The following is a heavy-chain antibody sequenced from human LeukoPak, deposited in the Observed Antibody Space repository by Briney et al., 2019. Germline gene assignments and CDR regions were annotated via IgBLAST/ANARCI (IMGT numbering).Heavy chain of an antibody. V-gene: IGHV4-59*01. CDR3: ATKRGGCVSSIRCFTFDF. D-gene: IGHD3-3*02. Sequence: PSETLSLTCTVSGGSISSYYWSWIRQPPGKGLEWIEYIYYSGSTNYNPSLKSRVTISVDTSKNQFSLKLSSVTAADTAVYYCATKRGGCVSSIRCFTFDFWGQGTLVTVSS. J-gene: IGHJ4*02. CDR2: IYYSGST. CDR1: GGSISSYY.